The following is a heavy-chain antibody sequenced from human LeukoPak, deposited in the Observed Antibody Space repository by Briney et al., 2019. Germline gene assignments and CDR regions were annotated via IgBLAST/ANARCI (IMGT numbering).Heavy chain of an antibody. CDR3: ARSNSGSYRELDY. V-gene: IGHV4-61*02. CDR1: GGSINSGSYF. D-gene: IGHD1-26*01. J-gene: IGHJ4*02. CDR2: IYTSGIT. Sequence: PSQTLSLTCTVSGGSINSGSYFWSWIRQPAGKGLEWIGRIYTSGITNCNSSLMSRATISIDTSKNQFSLKLSSVTAADTAVYYCARSNSGSYRELDYWGQGALVTVSS.